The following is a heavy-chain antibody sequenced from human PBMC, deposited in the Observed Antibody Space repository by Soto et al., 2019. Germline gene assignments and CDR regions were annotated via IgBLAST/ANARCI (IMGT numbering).Heavy chain of an antibody. V-gene: IGHV1-18*04. D-gene: IGHD6-13*01. J-gene: IGHJ6*02. Sequence: ASVKVSCKASGFTFTSYGISWVRQAPGQGLEWMGWISAYNGNTNYAQKLQGRVTMTTDTSTSTAYMELRSLRSDDTAVYYCARDGGGSSWYPLYYYYGMDVWGQGTTVTVSS. CDR1: GFTFTSYG. CDR3: ARDGGGSSWYPLYYYYGMDV. CDR2: ISAYNGNT.